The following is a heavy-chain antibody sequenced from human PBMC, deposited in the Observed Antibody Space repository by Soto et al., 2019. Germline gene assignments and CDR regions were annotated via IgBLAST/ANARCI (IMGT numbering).Heavy chain of an antibody. CDR1: GFTFDDYA. CDR3: AKDSVGVAGTYFDY. V-gene: IGHV3-9*01. Sequence: PGGSLRLSCAASGFTFDDYAMHWVRQAPGKGLEWVSGISWNSGSIGYADSVKGRFTISRDNAKSSLYLQMNSLRAEDTALYYCAKDSVGVAGTYFDYWGQGTLVTVSS. J-gene: IGHJ4*02. D-gene: IGHD6-19*01. CDR2: ISWNSGSI.